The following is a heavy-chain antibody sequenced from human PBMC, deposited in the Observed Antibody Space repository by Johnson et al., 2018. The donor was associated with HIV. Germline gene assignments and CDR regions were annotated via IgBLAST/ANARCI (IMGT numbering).Heavy chain of an antibody. V-gene: IGHV3-66*01. D-gene: IGHD1-26*01. CDR3: ARGAANDAFDI. J-gene: IGHJ3*02. CDR1: GFTVSSNY. Sequence: VQLVESGGGLVQPGGSLRLSCAASGFTVSSNYMSWVRQAPGKGLEWVSVIYSGGSTYYADSVKGRFTISRDNSKNTLYLQLNSLRAEDTAVYYCARGAANDAFDIWGQGTMVTVSS. CDR2: IYSGGST.